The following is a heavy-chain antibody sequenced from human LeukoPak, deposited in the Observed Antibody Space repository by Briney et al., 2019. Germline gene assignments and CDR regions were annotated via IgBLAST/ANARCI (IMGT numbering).Heavy chain of an antibody. D-gene: IGHD4-17*01. CDR2: ISAYNGNT. Sequence: ASVKVSCKASGYTFTSYGISWVRQAPGQGLEWMGWISAYNGNTNYAQKLQGRVTMTTDTSTSTAYMELRSLRSDDTAVYYCARDTGTTVTTTTPGYWGQGTLVTVSS. V-gene: IGHV1-18*01. CDR1: GYTFTSYG. CDR3: ARDTGTTVTTTTPGY. J-gene: IGHJ4*02.